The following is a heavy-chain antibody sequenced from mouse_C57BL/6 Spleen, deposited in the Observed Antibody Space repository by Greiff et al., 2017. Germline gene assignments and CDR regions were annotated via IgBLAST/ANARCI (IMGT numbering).Heavy chain of an antibody. D-gene: IGHD4-1*01. CDR1: GFTFSNYW. Sequence: DVQLQESGGGLVQPGGSMKLSCVASGFTFSNYWMNWVRQSPEKGLEWVAQIRLKSDNYATHYAESVKGRFTISRDDSKSSVYLQMNNLRAEDTGIYYCTGGTSYFDYWGQGTTLTVSS. V-gene: IGHV6-3*01. J-gene: IGHJ2*01. CDR2: IRLKSDNYAT. CDR3: TGGTSYFDY.